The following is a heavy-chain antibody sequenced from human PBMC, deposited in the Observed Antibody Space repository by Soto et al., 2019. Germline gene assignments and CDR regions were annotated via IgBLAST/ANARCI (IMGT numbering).Heavy chain of an antibody. V-gene: IGHV3-30-3*01. CDR2: VSYDESNK. D-gene: IGHD3-22*01. CDR1: GFTFSSYA. CDR3: ARPDRLRYDGSGFSTNWFDP. J-gene: IGHJ5*02. Sequence: VQLVESGGGVVQPGRSLRLSCAASGFTFSSYAMHWVRQAPGKGLEWVAVVSYDESNKYYGDSVQGRFTVSRDNSENTVYLQMNSLRVEDTAVYYCARPDRLRYDGSGFSTNWFDPWGQGTLVTVSS.